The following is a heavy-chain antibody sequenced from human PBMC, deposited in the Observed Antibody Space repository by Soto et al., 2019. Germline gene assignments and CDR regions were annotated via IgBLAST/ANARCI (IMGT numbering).Heavy chain of an antibody. J-gene: IGHJ4*02. CDR3: ARDGLRYCSGGSCYIQNDY. V-gene: IGHV3-48*02. CDR1: GFTFSSYS. D-gene: IGHD2-15*01. Sequence: GGSLRLSCAASGFTFSSYSMNWVRQAPGKGLEWVSYISSSSSTIYYADSVKGRFTISRDNAKNSLYLQMNSLRDEDTAVYYCARDGLRYCSGGSCYIQNDYWGQGTLVTVSS. CDR2: ISSSSSTI.